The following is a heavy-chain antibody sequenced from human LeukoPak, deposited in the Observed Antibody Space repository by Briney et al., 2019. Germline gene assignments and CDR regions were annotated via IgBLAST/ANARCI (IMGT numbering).Heavy chain of an antibody. CDR2: IYHSGST. D-gene: IGHD2-15*01. Sequence: PSETLSLTCAVSGYSISSGYYWGWIRQPPGKGLEWIGSIYHSGSTYYNPSLKSRVTISVDTSKNQFSLKLSSVTAADTAVYYCAREGYGEINCSGGSCYFRGIDVWGKGTTVAVSS. J-gene: IGHJ6*04. V-gene: IGHV4-38-2*02. CDR3: AREGYGEINCSGGSCYFRGIDV. CDR1: GYSISSGYY.